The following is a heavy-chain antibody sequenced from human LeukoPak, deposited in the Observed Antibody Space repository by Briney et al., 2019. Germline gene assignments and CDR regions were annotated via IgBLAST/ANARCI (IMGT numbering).Heavy chain of an antibody. D-gene: IGHD6-13*01. V-gene: IGHV4-39*07. J-gene: IGHJ4*02. CDR1: GGSISSSSYY. CDR3: ARDLILAAADDY. CDR2: IYYSGST. Sequence: SSETLSLTCTVSGGSISSSSYYWGWIRQPPGKGLEWIGSIYYSGSTYYNPSLKSRVTISVDTSKNQFSLKLSSVTAADTAVYYCARDLILAAADDYWGQGTLVTVSS.